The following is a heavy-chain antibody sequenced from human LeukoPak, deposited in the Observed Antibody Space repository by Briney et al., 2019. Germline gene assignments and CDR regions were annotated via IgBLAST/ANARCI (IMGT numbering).Heavy chain of an antibody. Sequence: SQTLSLTCTVSGSSISSYYWSWIRQPPGKGLEWIGYIYYSGSTNYNPSLKSRVTISVDTSKSQFSLKLSSVTAADTAVYYCAREMVTVTTSVAFDIWGQGTMVTVSS. D-gene: IGHD4-11*01. CDR2: IYYSGST. CDR3: AREMVTVTTSVAFDI. V-gene: IGHV4-59*01. J-gene: IGHJ3*02. CDR1: GSSISSYY.